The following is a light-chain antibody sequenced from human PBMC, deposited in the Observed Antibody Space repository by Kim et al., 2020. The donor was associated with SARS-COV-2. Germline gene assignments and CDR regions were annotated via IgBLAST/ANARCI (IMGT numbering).Light chain of an antibody. CDR2: DRD. CDR3: SARDSSGHRLV. V-gene: IGLV3-19*01. Sequence: GQTGRIKCKGDSRRLYYASWYQQKPGQATLMVIYDRDNRPSGIQERFSGSTEGNTASLTITGAQAEDEADYYCSARDSSGHRLVFGGGTQRTVL. CDR1: SRRLYY. J-gene: IGLJ3*02.